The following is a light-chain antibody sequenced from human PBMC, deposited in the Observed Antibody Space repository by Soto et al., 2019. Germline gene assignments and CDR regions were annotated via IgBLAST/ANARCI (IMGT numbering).Light chain of an antibody. CDR1: QSISSY. CDR3: QQGYTSSIT. V-gene: IGKV1-39*01. Sequence: IHMTQSPSSLSASVGDRVTITCRASQSISSYLNWYQQKPGKAPKLLIYAASSLQSGVPSRFSGSGSGTDFTLTINSLQPEDFATYYCQQGYTSSITFGQGTRLEIK. J-gene: IGKJ5*01. CDR2: AAS.